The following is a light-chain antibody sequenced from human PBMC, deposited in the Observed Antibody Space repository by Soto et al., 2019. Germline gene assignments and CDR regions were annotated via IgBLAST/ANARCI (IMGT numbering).Light chain of an antibody. V-gene: IGKV1-39*01. CDR2: AAS. J-gene: IGKJ2*01. CDR3: QQSYSTPTST. CDR1: QSISSY. Sequence: DIQMTQSPSSLSASVGDRVTITCRASQSISSYLNWYQQKPGKAPKLLIYAASSLQSGVPSRFCGSGSGTDFTLTISSLQPEDFATYYCQQSYSTPTSTFGQGTKLEIK.